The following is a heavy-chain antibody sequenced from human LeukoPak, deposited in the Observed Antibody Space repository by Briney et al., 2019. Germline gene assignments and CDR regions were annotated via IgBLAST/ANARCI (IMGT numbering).Heavy chain of an antibody. V-gene: IGHV3-48*04. J-gene: IGHJ4*02. D-gene: IGHD7-27*01. Sequence: GGSLRLSCAASGFTFSTYGMHWVRQAPGKGLEWVSYISSSGSTIYYADSVKGRFTISRDNAKNSLYLQMNSLRAEDTAVYYCASDAVLGNDYWGQGTLVTVSS. CDR3: ASDAVLGNDY. CDR2: ISSSGSTI. CDR1: GFTFSTYG.